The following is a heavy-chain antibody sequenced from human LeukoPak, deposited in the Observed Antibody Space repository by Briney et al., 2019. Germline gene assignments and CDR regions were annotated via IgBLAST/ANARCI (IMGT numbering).Heavy chain of an antibody. Sequence: SETLSLTCAVYGGSFSGYYWSWIRQPPGKGLEWIGEINHSGSTNYNPSLKSRVTISVDTSKNQFPLKLSSVTAADTAVYYCATSLVLRYFDWPPRTFDYWGQGTLVTVSS. J-gene: IGHJ4*02. CDR3: ATSLVLRYFDWPPRTFDY. CDR2: INHSGST. V-gene: IGHV4-34*01. D-gene: IGHD3-9*01. CDR1: GGSFSGYY.